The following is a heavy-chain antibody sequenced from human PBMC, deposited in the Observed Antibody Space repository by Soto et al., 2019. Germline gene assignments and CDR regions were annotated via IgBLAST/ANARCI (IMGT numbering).Heavy chain of an antibody. CDR3: ARIGVGAASYYVDY. D-gene: IGHD2-15*01. J-gene: IGHJ4*02. CDR2: IKQDGSEK. CDR1: GFTFSSYW. V-gene: IGHV3-7*05. Sequence: EVQLVESGGGLVQPGGSLRLSCAASGFTFSSYWMSWVRQAPGKGLEWVANIKQDGSEKYYVDSVKGRFTISRDNAKNSLYLQMNSLRAEDTAVYYCARIGVGAASYYVDYWGQGTLVTVSS.